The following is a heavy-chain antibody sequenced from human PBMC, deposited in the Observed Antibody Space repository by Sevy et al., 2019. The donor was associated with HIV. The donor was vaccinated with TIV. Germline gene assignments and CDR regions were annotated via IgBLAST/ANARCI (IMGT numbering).Heavy chain of an antibody. V-gene: IGHV4-39*01. Sequence: SETLSLTCTVSGASIDSSSYYWGWIRQPPGKGLEWIGTMYYTGKTYYVPSLKSRVTICADMSNNQFSLRLRSVTAADTAVYYCARRTAETTTSGWFDPWGQGTLVTVSS. CDR2: MYYTGKT. CDR3: ARRTAETTTSGWFDP. J-gene: IGHJ5*02. CDR1: GASIDSSSYY. D-gene: IGHD4-17*01.